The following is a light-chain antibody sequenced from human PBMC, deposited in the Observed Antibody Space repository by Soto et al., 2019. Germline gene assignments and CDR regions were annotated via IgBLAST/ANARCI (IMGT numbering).Light chain of an antibody. Sequence: DIQLTQSPSFLSASVGDRVTITCRASQDISTFLAWYQQKPWKAPQLLIYSTSNLHSGVPSRFSGSGSGTESTLTVISLQPEDFETYHCQQHNSYPYTFGQGTNLEI. CDR3: QQHNSYPYT. J-gene: IGKJ2*01. CDR1: QDISTF. CDR2: STS. V-gene: IGKV1-9*01.